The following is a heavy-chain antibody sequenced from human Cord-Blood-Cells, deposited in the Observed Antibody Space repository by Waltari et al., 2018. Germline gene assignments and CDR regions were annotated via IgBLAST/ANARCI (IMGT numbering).Heavy chain of an antibody. CDR1: GGSFSGSS. J-gene: IGHJ4*02. CDR3: ARASRSGSLDY. V-gene: IGHV4-34*01. D-gene: IGHD1-26*01. CDR2: INHSGST. Sequence: QVQLQQWGAGLLKPSETLSLTCAVYGGSFSGSSWSWTRQPPGKGLEWIGEINHSGSTNYNPSLKSRVTISVDTSKNQFSLKLSSVTAADTAVYYCARASRSGSLDYWGQGTLVTVSS.